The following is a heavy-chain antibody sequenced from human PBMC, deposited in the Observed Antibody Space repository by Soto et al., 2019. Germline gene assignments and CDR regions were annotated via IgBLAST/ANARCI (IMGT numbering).Heavy chain of an antibody. V-gene: IGHV3-23*01. D-gene: IGHD3-10*01. CDR3: AKDKGSLGAGSYGIFDH. CDR1: GFTFISYA. CDR2: ISGSGAST. Sequence: EVQLLESGGGLVQPGGSLRLSCAASGFTFISYAMIWVRQAPGKGLEWVSGISGSGASTFYADSLKGRFTISRDNSKNTLYLQMSSLRPEDTAIYYCAKDKGSLGAGSYGIFDHWGQGTLVTVSS. J-gene: IGHJ4*02.